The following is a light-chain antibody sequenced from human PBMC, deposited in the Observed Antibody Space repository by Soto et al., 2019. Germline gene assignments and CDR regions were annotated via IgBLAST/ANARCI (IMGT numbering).Light chain of an antibody. V-gene: IGKV1-39*01. CDR1: QTISTY. J-gene: IGKJ1*01. CDR3: QQSYLIPWT. CDR2: DTS. Sequence: DIQMTQSPSSLSASVGDRVTISCRASQTISTYLNWYQQKPGKAPQLLIYDTSTLQRGVPSRFSGSGSGTDFTLTISSLQAEDFATYHCQQSYLIPWTFGQGTKVEIK.